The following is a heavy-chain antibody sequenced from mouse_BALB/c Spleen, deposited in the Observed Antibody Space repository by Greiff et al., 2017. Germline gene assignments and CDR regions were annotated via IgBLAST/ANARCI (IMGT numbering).Heavy chain of an antibody. D-gene: IGHD2-14*01. CDR2: ISYDGSN. Sequence: EVQRVESGPGLVKPSQSLSLTCSVTGYSITSGYYWNWIRQFPGNKLEWMGYISYDGSNNYNPSLKNRISITRDTSKNQFFLKLNSVTTEDTATYYCARGYDGHYYAMDYWGQGTSVTVSS. V-gene: IGHV3-6*02. J-gene: IGHJ4*01. CDR1: GYSITSGYY. CDR3: ARGYDGHYYAMDY.